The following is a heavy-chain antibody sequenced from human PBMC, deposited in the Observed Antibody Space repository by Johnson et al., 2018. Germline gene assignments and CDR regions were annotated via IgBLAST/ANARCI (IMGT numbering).Heavy chain of an antibody. CDR1: EFTFSHYG. D-gene: IGHD2-2*01. V-gene: IGHV3-30*03. J-gene: IGHJ3*02. CDR2: ISHDVTKT. Sequence: QVQLVESGGGVVQPGRSLRLSCAASEFTFSHYGMHWVRQAPGKGLEWVSFISHDVTKTYYVASVKGLFTISRDNAKNTLYLQMSSLRPEEPAVYFCAIDHFCMSTNCDWYAFDMWGLGTMVTVSS. CDR3: AIDHFCMSTNCDWYAFDM.